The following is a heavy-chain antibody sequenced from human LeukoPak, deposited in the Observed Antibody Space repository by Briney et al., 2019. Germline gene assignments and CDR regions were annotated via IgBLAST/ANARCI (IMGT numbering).Heavy chain of an antibody. V-gene: IGHV4-39*07. Sequence: SETLSLTCTVSGGSISSSSYYWGWIRQPPGKGLEWIGSIYYSGSTYYNPSLKSRVTISVDTSKNQFSLKLSSVTAADTAVYYCAGGDSGSYHPGPIDYWGQGTLVTVSS. CDR1: GGSISSSSYY. D-gene: IGHD1-26*01. J-gene: IGHJ4*02. CDR2: IYYSGST. CDR3: AGGDSGSYHPGPIDY.